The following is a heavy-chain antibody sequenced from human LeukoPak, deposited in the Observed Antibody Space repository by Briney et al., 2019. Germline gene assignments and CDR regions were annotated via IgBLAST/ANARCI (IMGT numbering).Heavy chain of an antibody. CDR1: GFYFGGHA. V-gene: IGHV3-48*04. CDR3: ARDISITGTNDAFDI. D-gene: IGHD1-20*01. J-gene: IGHJ3*02. Sequence: GGSLRLSCVASGFYFGGHAMHWLRQAPGKGLEWVSYISSSSSTIYYADSVKGRFTISRDSAKNSLYLQMNSLRAEDTAVYYCARDISITGTNDAFDIWGQGTMVTVSS. CDR2: ISSSSSTI.